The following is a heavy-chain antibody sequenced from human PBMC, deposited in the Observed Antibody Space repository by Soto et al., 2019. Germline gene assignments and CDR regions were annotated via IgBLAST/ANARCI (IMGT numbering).Heavy chain of an antibody. V-gene: IGHV4-39*07. CDR1: GGSISSSDYY. CDR3: ARSFGVAEAGPFDY. Sequence: SETLSLTCTVSGGSISSSDYYWGWIRQPPGKGLEWIGNIYYSGSASYNPSLKSRVTISVDTSKNQFSLKLSSVTAADTAVYYCARSFGVAEAGPFDYWGQGTLVT. D-gene: IGHD6-13*01. CDR2: IYYSGSA. J-gene: IGHJ4*02.